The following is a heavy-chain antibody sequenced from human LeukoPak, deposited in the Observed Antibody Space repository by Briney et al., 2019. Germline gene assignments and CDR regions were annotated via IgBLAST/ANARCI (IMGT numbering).Heavy chain of an antibody. J-gene: IGHJ5*02. D-gene: IGHD5-18*01. CDR3: ARGLDGYRFDP. CDR1: GGSMVNYH. CDR2: IYNIETT. V-gene: IGHV4-59*01. Sequence: PSETLSLTCTVSGGSMVNYHWTWIRQSPGKEPEYIGYIYNIETTYNNPSLMGRVTVSVDMSSRQFSLKLKSVTAADTAVYYCARGLDGYRFDPWGQGIMVTVSP.